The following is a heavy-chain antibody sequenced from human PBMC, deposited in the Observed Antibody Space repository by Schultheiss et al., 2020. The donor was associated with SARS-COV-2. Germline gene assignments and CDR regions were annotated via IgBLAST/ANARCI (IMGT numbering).Heavy chain of an antibody. CDR3: ARDETGIYYYYYGMDV. Sequence: ASVKVSCKASGYTFTSYAMHWVRQAPEQRLEWMGWINPNSGGTNYAQKFLGRVTMTRDTSISTAYMELSRLTSDDTAVYYCARDETGIYYYYYGMDVWGQGTTVTVSS. CDR1: GYTFTSYA. V-gene: IGHV1-2*02. J-gene: IGHJ6*02. D-gene: IGHD1-1*01. CDR2: INPNSGGT.